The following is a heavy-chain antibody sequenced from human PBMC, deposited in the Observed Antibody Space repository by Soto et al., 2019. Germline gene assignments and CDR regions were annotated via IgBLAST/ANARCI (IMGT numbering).Heavy chain of an antibody. CDR2: IYWDDDK. D-gene: IGHD3-16*01. V-gene: IGHV2-5*02. Sequence: QITLKESGPTQVKPTQTLTLTCTVSGFSLSTSGVDVGWIRQPPGKALEWLALIYWDDDKRYSPSLKKRLTISKDTSKNQVVLTMANMDPVDTATYYCVHRNNGAYAFDYWGQGTLVTVSS. CDR1: GFSLSTSGVD. J-gene: IGHJ4*02. CDR3: VHRNNGAYAFDY.